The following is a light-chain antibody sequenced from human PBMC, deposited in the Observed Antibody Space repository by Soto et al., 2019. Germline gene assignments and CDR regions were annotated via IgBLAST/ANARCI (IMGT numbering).Light chain of an antibody. Sequence: NFMLTQPHSVSESPGKTVTISCTGSSGSIASNYVQWYQQRPGSAPTTVIYEDNQRPAGVPDRFSGSIDSSSNSASLTISGLRTEDEADYYCQSYDYTNWVFGGGTKVTVL. CDR3: QSYDYTNWV. J-gene: IGLJ3*02. CDR2: EDN. CDR1: SGSIASNY. V-gene: IGLV6-57*02.